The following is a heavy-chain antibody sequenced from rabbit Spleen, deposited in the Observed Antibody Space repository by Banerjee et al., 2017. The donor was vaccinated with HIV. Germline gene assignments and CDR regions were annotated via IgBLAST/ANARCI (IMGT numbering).Heavy chain of an antibody. J-gene: IGHJ4*01. CDR1: GFSFSSGYW. CDR2: IYTTSNMI. CDR3: ARESGSSSVL. D-gene: IGHD1-1*01. V-gene: IGHV1S40*01. Sequence: QSLEESGGDLVKPGTSLTLTCTASGFSFSSGYWICWVRQAPGKGLEWIACIYTTSNMIAYANWAKGRFTISKTSSTTVTLQMTSLTDADTATYACARESGSSSVLWGQGTLVTVS.